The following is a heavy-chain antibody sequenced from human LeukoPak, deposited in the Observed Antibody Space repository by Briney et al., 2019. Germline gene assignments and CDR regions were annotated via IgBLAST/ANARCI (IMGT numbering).Heavy chain of an antibody. D-gene: IGHD6-19*01. CDR3: AKDRIAVAGTGEAFDI. CDR2: ISGSGGST. V-gene: IGHV3-23*01. J-gene: IGHJ3*02. Sequence: GGSLRLSCAASGFTFSSYAMSWVRQAPGKGLEWVSAISGSGGSTYYADSVKGRFTISRDNSKNTLYLQMSSLRAEDTAVYYCAKDRIAVAGTGEAFDIWGQGTMVTVSS. CDR1: GFTFSSYA.